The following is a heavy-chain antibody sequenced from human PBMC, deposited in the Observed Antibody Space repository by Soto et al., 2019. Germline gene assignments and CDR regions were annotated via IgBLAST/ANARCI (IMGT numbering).Heavy chain of an antibody. CDR2: INPKSGST. CDR3: ARGLAAGDY. Sequence: GASVKVSCKASGYTFTSYGISWVRQAPGQGLEWMAIINPKSGSTNYAQEFQGRVTLARDTFTNTVYMELSSLISEDTAIYYCARGLAAGDYWGQGTLVTVSS. V-gene: IGHV1-46*01. CDR1: GYTFTSYG. D-gene: IGHD6-13*01. J-gene: IGHJ4*02.